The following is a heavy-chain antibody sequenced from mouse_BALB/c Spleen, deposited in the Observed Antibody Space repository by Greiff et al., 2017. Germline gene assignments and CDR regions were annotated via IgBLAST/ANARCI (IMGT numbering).Heavy chain of an antibody. CDR1: GFNIKDYY. Sequence: VQLQQSGAELVRPGALVKLSCKASGFNIKDYYMHWVKQRPEQGLEWIGWIDPENGNTIYDPKFQGKASITADTSSNTAYLQLSSLTSEDTAVYYCATPSDYGYGEGYYYAMDDWGQGTSVTVSS. CDR3: ATPSDYGYGEGYYYAMDD. J-gene: IGHJ4*01. CDR2: IDPENGNT. D-gene: IGHD1-2*01. V-gene: IGHV14-1*02.